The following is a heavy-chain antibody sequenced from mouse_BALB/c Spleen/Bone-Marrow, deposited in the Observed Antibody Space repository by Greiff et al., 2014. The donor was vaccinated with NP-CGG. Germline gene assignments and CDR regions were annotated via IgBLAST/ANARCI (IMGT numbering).Heavy chain of an antibody. CDR1: GYTFSSYW. D-gene: IGHD2-4*01. CDR3: ARNEYDGAY. Sequence: QVQLQQSGAELMKPGASVKISCKATGYTFSSYWIEWVKQRPGHGLEWIGEILPGNGSTNYNEKFKGKATFTADKSSNTAYMQLSSLTSEDSAVYYCARNEYDGAYWGQGTLVTVSA. CDR2: ILPGNGST. J-gene: IGHJ3*01. V-gene: IGHV1-9*01.